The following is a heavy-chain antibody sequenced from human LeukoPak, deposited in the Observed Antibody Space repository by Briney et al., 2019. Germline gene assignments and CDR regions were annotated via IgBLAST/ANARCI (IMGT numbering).Heavy chain of an antibody. J-gene: IGHJ4*02. CDR3: AKTRGLYYFDY. Sequence: GGSLRLSCAASGFTFSSYSMNWVRQAPGKGLEWVSSISSSSSYIYYADSVKGRFTTSRDNAKNSLYLQMNRLRAEDTALYYCAKTRGLYYFDYWGQGPLATASS. CDR2: ISSSSSYI. V-gene: IGHV3-21*01. CDR1: GFTFSSYS.